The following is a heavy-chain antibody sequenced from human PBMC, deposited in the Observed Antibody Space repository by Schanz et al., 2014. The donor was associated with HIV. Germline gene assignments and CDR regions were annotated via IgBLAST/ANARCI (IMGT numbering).Heavy chain of an antibody. CDR3: ASQYSNYDSSRRYHWYFDL. V-gene: IGHV1-69*01. J-gene: IGHJ2*01. CDR2: FIPIFGTT. D-gene: IGHD4-4*01. Sequence: VQLVESGAAVRKPGSSVTVSCKASGDTFRRYSIHWVRQGPGQGLEWMGGFIPIFGTTNYAQKFQGRVTITADESTSTTYLELSSLRSEDTAVYYCASQYSNYDSSRRYHWYFDLWGRGTLVTVSS. CDR1: GDTFRRYS.